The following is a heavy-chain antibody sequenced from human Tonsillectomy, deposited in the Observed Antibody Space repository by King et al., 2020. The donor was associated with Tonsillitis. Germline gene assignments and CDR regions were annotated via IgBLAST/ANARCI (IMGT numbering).Heavy chain of an antibody. J-gene: IGHJ6*03. Sequence: VQLVESGGGLVQPGGSLRLSCAASGFTFSDHYMDWVRQAPGKGLEWVGRIRDKAHSYSTEYAASWKGRFTISGDDSQNSLYLQMHYLKPEDTAVYYCARVRLDVFCMDVGGKGTTVTVSS. CDR1: GFTFSDHY. D-gene: IGHD1-1*01. CDR2: IRDKAHSYST. CDR3: ARVRLDVFCMDV. V-gene: IGHV3-72*01.